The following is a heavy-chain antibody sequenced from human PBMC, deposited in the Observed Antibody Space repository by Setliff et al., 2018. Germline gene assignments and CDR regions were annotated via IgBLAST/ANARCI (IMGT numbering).Heavy chain of an antibody. D-gene: IGHD3-22*01. CDR1: GGSFSGYY. CDR3: ARDRDYYDSSGYSYNWFDP. V-gene: IGHV4-34*01. CDR2: INHSGST. J-gene: IGHJ5*02. Sequence: SETLSLTCAVYGGSFSGYYWSWIRQPPGKGLEWMGEINHSGSTNYNPSLKSRVTIYVDTSKNQFSLKLSSVTAADTAVYYCARDRDYYDSSGYSYNWFDPWGQGTLVTVSS.